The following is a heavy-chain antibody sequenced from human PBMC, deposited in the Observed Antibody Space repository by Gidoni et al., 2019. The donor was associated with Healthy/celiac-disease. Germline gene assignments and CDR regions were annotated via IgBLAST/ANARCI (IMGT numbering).Heavy chain of an antibody. J-gene: IGHJ4*02. D-gene: IGHD6-19*01. Sequence: QVQLVASGGGVVQPGRSLRLFCAASGFTFSSYAMHWVRQAPGTGLEWVAVISYAGSNKYYADSVKGRFTISRDNSKNTLYLQMNSLRAEDTAVYYCAREVPLAVAGRGYFDYWGQGTLVTVSS. V-gene: IGHV3-30-3*01. CDR2: ISYAGSNK. CDR1: GFTFSSYA. CDR3: AREVPLAVAGRGYFDY.